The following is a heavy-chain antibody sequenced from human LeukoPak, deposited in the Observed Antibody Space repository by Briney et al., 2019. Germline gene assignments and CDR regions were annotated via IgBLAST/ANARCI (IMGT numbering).Heavy chain of an antibody. CDR3: ARLKVDANNYFDY. CDR1: GGSISSGEYY. CDR2: IYYSGSS. V-gene: IGHV4-30-4*01. J-gene: IGHJ4*02. D-gene: IGHD1-26*01. Sequence: LQTLSLTCTVSGGSISSGEYYWSWIRQPPGKGLEWIGYIYYSGSSYFSPSLKSRVTISVDTSKNQFSLKLSSVTAADTALYYCARLKVDANNYFDYWGQGTLVTVSS.